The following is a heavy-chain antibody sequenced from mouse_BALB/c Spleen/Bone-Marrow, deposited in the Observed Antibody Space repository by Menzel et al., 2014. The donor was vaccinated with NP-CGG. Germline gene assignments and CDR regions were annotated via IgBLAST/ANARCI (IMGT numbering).Heavy chain of an antibody. D-gene: IGHD1-1*01. J-gene: IGHJ4*01. CDR1: GYTFSSYW. CDR3: ARGGYYGSSYEDYAMDY. V-gene: IGHV1-9*01. Sequence: QVQLQQSGAELMKPGASVKISCKATGYTFSSYWIEWVKQRPGHGLEWIGEILPGSGSTNYNERFKGKATFTADTSSNTAYMQLSSLTSEDSAVYYCARGGYYGSSYEDYAMDYWGQGTSATVSS. CDR2: ILPGSGST.